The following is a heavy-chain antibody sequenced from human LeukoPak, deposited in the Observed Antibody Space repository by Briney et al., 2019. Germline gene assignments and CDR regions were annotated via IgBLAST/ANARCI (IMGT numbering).Heavy chain of an antibody. CDR2: ISGSGGST. D-gene: IGHD6-13*01. Sequence: GGSLRLSCAAPGFTFSNYAMSWVRQAPGKGLEWVSSISGSGGSTYYADSVKGRFTISRDNSKNTLYLQMNNLRAEDSAVYYCAKSGGSSYWYYFDYWGQGTLVTVSS. V-gene: IGHV3-23*01. CDR3: AKSGGSSYWYYFDY. CDR1: GFTFSNYA. J-gene: IGHJ4*02.